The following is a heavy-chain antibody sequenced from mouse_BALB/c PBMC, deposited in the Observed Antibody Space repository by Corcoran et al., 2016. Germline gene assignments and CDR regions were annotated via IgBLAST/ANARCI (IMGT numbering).Heavy chain of an antibody. D-gene: IGHD2-1*01. CDR3: ARQAYVKGAMDY. CDR1: GYTFTNYG. CDR2: INTYTGEP. Sequence: QIQLVQSGPELKKPGETVKISCKASGYTFTNYGMNWVKQAPGKGLKWMGWINTYTGEPTYADDFKGRFAFSLETSASTAYLQINNLKNEDTATYFCARQAYVKGAMDYWGQGTSVTVSS. V-gene: IGHV9-3-1*01. J-gene: IGHJ4*01.